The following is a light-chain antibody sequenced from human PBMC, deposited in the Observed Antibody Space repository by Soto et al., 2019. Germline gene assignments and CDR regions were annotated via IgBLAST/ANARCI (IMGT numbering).Light chain of an antibody. CDR1: QNIYIW. CDR3: QQYITYPS. Sequence: DIQMTQSPSTLSASVGDRVTITCRASQNIYIWLAWYQQKPGKAPKVLMYKASTLESGVPSRFSGSGSGTEFTLTINSLQPDDSATYYCQQYITYPSFGQGTKLEIK. J-gene: IGKJ2*01. CDR2: KAS. V-gene: IGKV1-5*03.